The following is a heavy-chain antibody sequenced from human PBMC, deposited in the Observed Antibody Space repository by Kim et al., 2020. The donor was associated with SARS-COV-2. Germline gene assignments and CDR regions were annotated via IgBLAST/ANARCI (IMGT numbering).Heavy chain of an antibody. Sequence: GGFLRLSCAASGFTFSSYWMTWVRQAPGKGLEWVANIKQDGNQKYYVDSVKGRFTISRDNAKNSLYLQMNSLRAEDTAVYYCARDGDLYSSGKYAFDIWGQGTMVTVAS. V-gene: IGHV3-7*01. CDR1: GFTFSSYW. J-gene: IGHJ3*02. D-gene: IGHD6-19*01. CDR3: ARDGDLYSSGKYAFDI. CDR2: IKQDGNQK.